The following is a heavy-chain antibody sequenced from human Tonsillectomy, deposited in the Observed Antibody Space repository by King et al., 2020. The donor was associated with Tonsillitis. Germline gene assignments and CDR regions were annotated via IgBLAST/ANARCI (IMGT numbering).Heavy chain of an antibody. J-gene: IGHJ4*02. Sequence: VQLVESGAEVKKPGASVKVSCKAFGYSFTTYGISWVRQAPGQGPEWMGWSSTYNGNTNYAQKFQGRVTMTRETSTSTAYMELRSLRSDDTAVYYCVRDSRDYDILTGYLYWGQGTLVTVSA. CDR3: VRDSRDYDILTGYLY. CDR1: GYSFTTYG. D-gene: IGHD3-9*01. V-gene: IGHV1-18*04. CDR2: SSTYNGNT.